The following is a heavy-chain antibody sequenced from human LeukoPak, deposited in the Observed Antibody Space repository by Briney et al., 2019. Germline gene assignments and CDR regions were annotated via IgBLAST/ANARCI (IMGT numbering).Heavy chain of an antibody. V-gene: IGHV4-34*01. D-gene: IGHD2-2*01. CDR2: INHSGST. Sequence: PSETLSLTCAVYGGSFSGYYWSWIRQPPGKGLEWIGEINHSGSTNYNPSLKSRVTISVDTSKNQFSLKLSSVTAADTAVYYCARKKRNCSSTSCYVYSDYWGQGTLVTVSS. CDR1: GGSFSGYY. CDR3: ARKKRNCSSTSCYVYSDY. J-gene: IGHJ4*02.